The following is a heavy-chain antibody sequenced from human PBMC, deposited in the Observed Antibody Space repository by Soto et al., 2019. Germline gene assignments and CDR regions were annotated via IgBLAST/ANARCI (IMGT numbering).Heavy chain of an antibody. D-gene: IGHD6-19*01. CDR2: ISYDGSNK. J-gene: IGHJ6*02. CDR3: ARGAQQWLVQNNYYYGMDV. Sequence: ESVGGVVQPGRSLRLSCAASGFTFSSYAMHWVRQAPGTGLEWVAVISYDGSNKYYADSVKGRFTISRDNSKNTLYLQMNSLRAEDTAVYYCARGAQQWLVQNNYYYGMDVWGQGTTVTVSS. CDR1: GFTFSSYA. V-gene: IGHV3-30-3*01.